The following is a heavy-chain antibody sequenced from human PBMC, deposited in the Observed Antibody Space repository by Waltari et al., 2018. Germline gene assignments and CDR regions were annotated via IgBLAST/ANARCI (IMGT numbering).Heavy chain of an antibody. Sequence: QVQLVQSGAEVKKPGASVKISCKTSEYTFTSSYIHWVRQASGQGLEWMGIIDPGGGSTIYAQKFQGRVTVTSDTSTSTVYMELSSLRADDTAVYYCALDTGALWMDVWGQGTTVTVSS. D-gene: IGHD2-21*01. CDR3: ALDTGALWMDV. CDR1: EYTFTSSY. CDR2: IDPGGGST. V-gene: IGHV1-46*01. J-gene: IGHJ6*02.